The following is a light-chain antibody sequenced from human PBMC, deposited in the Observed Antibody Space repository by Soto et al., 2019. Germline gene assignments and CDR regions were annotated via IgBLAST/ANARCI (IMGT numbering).Light chain of an antibody. CDR1: SSDVGGYNY. CDR2: DVS. V-gene: IGLV2-11*01. Sequence: QSVLTQPRSVSGSPGQSVTISCTGTSSDVGGYNYVSWYLQHPGKAPKVMIYDVSKRPSGVPDRFPGSKSGNTASLTISGLQSEDEADYYCCSFAGNYIYVFGNGTKVTV. CDR3: CSFAGNYIYV. J-gene: IGLJ1*01.